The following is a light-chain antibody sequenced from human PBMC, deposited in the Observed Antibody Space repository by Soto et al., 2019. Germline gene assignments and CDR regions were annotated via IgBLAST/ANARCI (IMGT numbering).Light chain of an antibody. J-gene: IGKJ1*01. Sequence: DILMTQSPSTLSASVGDRVTITCRASQSVRSWLAWYQQKPGVAPKVLIYDASRLQSGVPLRFSGGVSGTEFTLTISSLQPDDFATYYCQQYDSYSPTFGHGTRWIS. CDR3: QQYDSYSPT. CDR2: DAS. CDR1: QSVRSW. V-gene: IGKV1-5*01.